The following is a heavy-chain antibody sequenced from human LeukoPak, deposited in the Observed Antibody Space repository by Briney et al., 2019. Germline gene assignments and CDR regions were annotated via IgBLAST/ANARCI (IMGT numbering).Heavy chain of an antibody. J-gene: IGHJ6*02. CDR3: AVPTTVTYYYYYYGMDV. CDR1: GFTFTSSA. V-gene: IGHV1-58*01. CDR2: IVVGSGNT. D-gene: IGHD4-17*01. Sequence: GTSVKVSCKASGFTFTSSAVQWMRQARGQRLEWIGWIVVGSGNTNYAQKFQERVTITRDMSTSTAYMELSSLRSEDTAVYYCAVPTTVTYYYYYYGMDVWGQGTTVTVSS.